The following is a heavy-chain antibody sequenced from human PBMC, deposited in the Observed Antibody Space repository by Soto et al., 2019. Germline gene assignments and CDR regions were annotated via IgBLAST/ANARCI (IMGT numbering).Heavy chain of an antibody. J-gene: IGHJ6*02. CDR1: GGSFSGYY. D-gene: IGHD2-15*01. V-gene: IGHV4-34*01. CDR3: ARFSARGHPSSGGSTGYFGMDV. CDR2: INHSGST. Sequence: PSETLSLTCAVYGGSFSGYYWNWIRQPPGKGLEWIGEINHSGSTNYNPSLKSRVTISVDTSKNQFSLKLSSVTAADTAVYYCARFSARGHPSSGGSTGYFGMDVWGQGTTVTVSS.